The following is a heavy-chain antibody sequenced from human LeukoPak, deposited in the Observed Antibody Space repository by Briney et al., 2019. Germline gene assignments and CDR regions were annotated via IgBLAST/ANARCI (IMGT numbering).Heavy chain of an antibody. CDR3: ARVAGYGRSPPL. V-gene: IGHV4-4*07. CDR2: IYTSGST. D-gene: IGHD5-12*01. J-gene: IGHJ3*01. CDR1: GGSISSYY. Sequence: SETLSLTCTVSGGSISSYYWSWIRQPAGKGLEWIGRIYTSGSTNYNPSLKSRVTMSVDTSKNQLSLKLSSVTAADTPVYNRARVAGYGRSPPLWGQGTMVTVSS.